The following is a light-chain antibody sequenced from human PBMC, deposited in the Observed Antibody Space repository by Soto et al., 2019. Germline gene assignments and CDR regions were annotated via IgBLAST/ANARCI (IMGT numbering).Light chain of an antibody. V-gene: IGKV1-39*01. CDR3: QQSYNIPQT. Sequence: DIQMTQSPSSLSASVGDTVTITCRASQTIAIYLNWYQQKPGKAPNLLIYEESSLQSGVPSRFTGRGSGTDFSLTISSLQPEDFATYYCQQSYNIPQTFGQGTRVEIK. CDR1: QTIAIY. CDR2: EES. J-gene: IGKJ1*01.